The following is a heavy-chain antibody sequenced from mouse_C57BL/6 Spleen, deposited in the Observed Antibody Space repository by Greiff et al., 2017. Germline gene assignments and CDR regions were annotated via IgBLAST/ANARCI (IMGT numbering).Heavy chain of an antibody. J-gene: IGHJ2*01. V-gene: IGHV1-62-2*01. CDR2: FYPGSGST. CDR3: AREGAYDSNKYFDY. D-gene: IGHD2-5*01. CDR1: GYTFTEYT. Sequence: QVQLQQSGAELVKPGASVKLSCKASGYTFTEYTIHWVKQRSGQGLEWIGWFYPGSGSTNYNEKFKSKATLTVDKSSSTAYMQLSSLTSEDSAVYYCAREGAYDSNKYFDYWGQGTTLTVSS.